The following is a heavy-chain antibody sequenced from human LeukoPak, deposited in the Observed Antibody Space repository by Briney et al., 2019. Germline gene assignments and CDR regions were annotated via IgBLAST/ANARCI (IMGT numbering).Heavy chain of an antibody. V-gene: IGHV3-23*01. CDR3: AKGHRYCTSGNCNSAVDY. J-gene: IGHJ4*02. CDR2: IGGGGGST. CDR1: GFTLSHYA. Sequence: PGGSLRLSCSMSGFTLSHYAMSWVRQAPGKGLEWVSTIGGGGGSTDYTDSVKGRFTISRDNSKNTLYLQMNSLGAEDTAVYYCAKGHRYCTSGNCNSAVDYWGQATVVTVSS. D-gene: IGHD2-15*01.